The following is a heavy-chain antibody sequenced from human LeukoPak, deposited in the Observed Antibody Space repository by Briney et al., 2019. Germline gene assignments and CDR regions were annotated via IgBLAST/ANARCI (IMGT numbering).Heavy chain of an antibody. D-gene: IGHD3-3*01. V-gene: IGHV3-23*01. CDR3: EKDLQGYGFLSGYADGGRAGNWLDP. J-gene: IGHJ5*02. CDR2: ISGSGGST. CDR1: GFTFSSYA. Sequence: GGSLRLSCAASGFTFSSYAMSWVRQAPGKGLEWVSDISGSGGSTYYADSVKGRFTFSRDNSKNTLYLQINRLRAEDKAVYYCEKDLQGYGFLSGYADGGRAGNWLDPWGQGALVNVSS.